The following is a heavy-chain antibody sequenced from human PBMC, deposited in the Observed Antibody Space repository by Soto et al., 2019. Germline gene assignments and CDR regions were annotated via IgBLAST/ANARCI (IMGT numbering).Heavy chain of an antibody. D-gene: IGHD2-2*01. CDR3: ARVPDR. CDR1: GGSISSGGYS. Sequence: SETLSLTCAVSGGSISSGGYSWSWIRQPPGKGLEWIGYIYHSGSTYYNPSLKSRVTISVDRSKNQFSLKLSSVTAADTAVYYCARVPDRWGQGTLVSVSS. V-gene: IGHV4-30-2*01. CDR2: IYHSGST. J-gene: IGHJ5*02.